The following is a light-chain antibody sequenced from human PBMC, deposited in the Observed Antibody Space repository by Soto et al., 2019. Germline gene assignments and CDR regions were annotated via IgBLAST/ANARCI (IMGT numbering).Light chain of an antibody. J-gene: IGLJ1*01. CDR1: SSDVVSYSL. CDR3: CSYAGSNTYV. V-gene: IGLV2-23*01. Sequence: SALTQPASVSGSPGQSVTISCTGTSSDVVSYSLVSWYQQHPGKAPKLMIYGGDKRPSGVSNRFSGSKSGNTASLTISGLLVEDEADYYCCSYAGSNTYVFETGTKVTVL. CDR2: GGD.